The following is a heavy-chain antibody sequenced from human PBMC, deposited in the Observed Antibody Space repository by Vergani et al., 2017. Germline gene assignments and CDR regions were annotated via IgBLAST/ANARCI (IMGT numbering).Heavy chain of an antibody. V-gene: IGHV3-9*01. Sequence: EVQLVESGGGLVQPGRSLRLSCAASGFTFDDYAMHWVRQAPGKGLEWVSGISWNSGSIGYADSVKGRFTISRDNAKNSLYLQMNSLRAEDTALCYCAKGKGYSSSWTDNWFDPWGEGTLLTVYS. CDR3: AKGKGYSSSWTDNWFDP. CDR2: ISWNSGSI. D-gene: IGHD6-13*01. CDR1: GFTFDDYA. J-gene: IGHJ5*02.